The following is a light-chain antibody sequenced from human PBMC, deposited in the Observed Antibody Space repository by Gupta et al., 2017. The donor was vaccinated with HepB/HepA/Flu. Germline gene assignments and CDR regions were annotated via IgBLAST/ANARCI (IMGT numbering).Light chain of an antibody. CDR2: EVS. J-gene: IGLJ1*01. CDR1: SSDVGSYNY. CDR3: SSYAGNNNYV. V-gene: IGLV2-8*01. Sequence: QSALTQPPSASGSLGQSVTISCTGTSSDVGSYNYVSWYQQYPGKAPKRMIYEVSKRPSGVPDRFSGSKSGKMASLTVSGLQAEDEADYYCSSYAGNNNYVFGTGTEVTVV.